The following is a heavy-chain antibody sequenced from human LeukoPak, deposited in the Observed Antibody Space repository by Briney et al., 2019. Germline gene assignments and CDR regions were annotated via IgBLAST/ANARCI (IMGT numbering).Heavy chain of an antibody. J-gene: IGHJ4*02. CDR2: INPNSGGT. CDR1: GYTFTGYY. D-gene: IGHD6-6*01. V-gene: IGHV1-2*02. Sequence: AAVKVSSKASGYTFTGYYMHWVRQAPGQGLEWMGWINPNSGGTNYAQKFQGRVTMTRDTSISTAYMELSRLRSDDTAVYYCARDRYSSSPPFDYWGQGTLVTVSS. CDR3: ARDRYSSSPPFDY.